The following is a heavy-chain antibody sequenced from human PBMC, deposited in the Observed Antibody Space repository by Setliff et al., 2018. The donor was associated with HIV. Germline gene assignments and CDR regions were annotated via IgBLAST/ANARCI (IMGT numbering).Heavy chain of an antibody. D-gene: IGHD3-22*01. CDR2: IFDSENT. V-gene: IGHV4-59*01. CDR3: ARQITSVTTEKLVVNDSFDI. J-gene: IGHJ3*02. Sequence: PSETLSLTCSVSNDSITYYYWNWIRQPPGKGLEWIGNIFDSENTNYNPSLKSRVTISVDTSKNQFSMKLSSVTAADTAVYYCARQITSVTTEKLVVNDSFDIWGQGIMVTVSS. CDR1: NDSITYYY.